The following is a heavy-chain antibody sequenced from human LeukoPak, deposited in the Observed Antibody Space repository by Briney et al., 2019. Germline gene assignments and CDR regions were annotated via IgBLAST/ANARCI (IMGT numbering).Heavy chain of an antibody. CDR1: GGSFSGYY. Sequence: PSETLSLTCAVYGGSFSGYYWSWIRQPPGKGLEWIGEINHSGSTNYNPSLKSRVTISVDTSKNQFSLKLSSVTAADTAVYYCAGYCSSTSCFSGIFDYWGQGTLVTVSS. CDR2: INHSGST. D-gene: IGHD2-2*01. V-gene: IGHV4-34*01. CDR3: AGYCSSTSCFSGIFDY. J-gene: IGHJ4*02.